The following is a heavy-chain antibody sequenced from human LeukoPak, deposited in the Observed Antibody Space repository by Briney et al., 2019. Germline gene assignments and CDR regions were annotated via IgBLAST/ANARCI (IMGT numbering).Heavy chain of an antibody. Sequence: GGSLRLSCAASGFTFSSYAMSWVRQAPGKGLEWVSAISGSGGSTYYADSVKGRFTISRDNSKNTLYLQMNSLRAEDTAVYYCARDRVGSGWYGGVHNLDYWGQGTLVTVSS. J-gene: IGHJ4*02. V-gene: IGHV3-23*01. CDR1: GFTFSSYA. CDR2: ISGSGGST. CDR3: ARDRVGSGWYGGVHNLDY. D-gene: IGHD6-19*01.